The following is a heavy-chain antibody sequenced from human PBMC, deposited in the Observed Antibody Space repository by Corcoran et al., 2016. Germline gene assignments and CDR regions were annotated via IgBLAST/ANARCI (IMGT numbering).Heavy chain of an antibody. V-gene: IGHV3-33*01. CDR2: IWYDGSNK. D-gene: IGHD2-2*02. CDR1: GFTFSSYG. Sequence: QVQLVDSGGGVVQPGRSLRLSCAASGFTFSSYGMHWVRQSPGKGLEWVAVIWYDGSNKYYADSVKGRFTISRDNSKNTLYLQMNSLRAEDTDLYYGARDRDCSSTSCYRLYGMDVWGQGTKVTVSS. J-gene: IGHJ6*02. CDR3: ARDRDCSSTSCYRLYGMDV.